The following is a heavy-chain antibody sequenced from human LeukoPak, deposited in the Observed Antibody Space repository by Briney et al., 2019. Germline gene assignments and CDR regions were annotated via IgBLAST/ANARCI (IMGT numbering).Heavy chain of an antibody. CDR3: AREMGYYYFDY. CDR2: IYYSGST. J-gene: IGHJ4*02. V-gene: IGHV4-59*01. Sequence: SETPSLTCTVSGGSISSYYWSWIRQPPGKGLEWIGYIYYSGSTNYNPSLKSRVTISVDTSKNQFSLKLSSVTAADTAVYYCAREMGYYYFDYWGQGTLVTVSS. CDR1: GGSISSYY. D-gene: IGHD2-8*01.